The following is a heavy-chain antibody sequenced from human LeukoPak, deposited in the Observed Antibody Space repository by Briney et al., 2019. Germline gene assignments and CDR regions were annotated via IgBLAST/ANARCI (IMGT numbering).Heavy chain of an antibody. J-gene: IGHJ4*02. D-gene: IGHD5-12*01. Sequence: PGGSLRPSCVASGFTFRNYWMTWVRQAPGKGLEWVAHINQDGSEEHYMDSVKTRFTISRDNAKNSLSLQMNSLRAEDTAVYYCVRDGGVSGYDLLDYWGQGTLVTVSS. CDR1: GFTFRNYW. CDR2: INQDGSEE. CDR3: VRDGGVSGYDLLDY. V-gene: IGHV3-7*01.